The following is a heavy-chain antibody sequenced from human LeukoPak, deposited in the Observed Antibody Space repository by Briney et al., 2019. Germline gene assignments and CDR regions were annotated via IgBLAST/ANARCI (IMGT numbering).Heavy chain of an antibody. D-gene: IGHD3-10*01. CDR3: TRERLDYYGSGSYYKTSGTFDY. Sequence: GGSLRLSCTASGFTFGDYAMSWFRQAPGKGLEWVGFIRSKAYGGTTEYAASVKGRFTISRDDSKSIAYLQMNSPKTEDTAVYYCTRERLDYYGSGSYYKTSGTFDYWGQGTLVTVSS. J-gene: IGHJ4*02. V-gene: IGHV3-49*03. CDR1: GFTFGDYA. CDR2: IRSKAYGGTT.